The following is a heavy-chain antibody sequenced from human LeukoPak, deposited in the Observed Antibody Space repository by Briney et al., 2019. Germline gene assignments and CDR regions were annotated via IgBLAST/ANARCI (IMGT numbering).Heavy chain of an antibody. V-gene: IGHV3-66*01. Sequence: GGSLRLSCAASGFTVSSNYVSWVRQAPGKGLEWVSVIYSGGSTYYADSVKGRLTISRDNSKNTLYLQITSLRAEDTAVYSFASTGGVHSSGYWLYFDYWGQGTLVTVSS. CDR3: ASTGGVHSSGYWLYFDY. CDR1: GFTVSSNY. D-gene: IGHD3-22*01. CDR2: IYSGGST. J-gene: IGHJ4*02.